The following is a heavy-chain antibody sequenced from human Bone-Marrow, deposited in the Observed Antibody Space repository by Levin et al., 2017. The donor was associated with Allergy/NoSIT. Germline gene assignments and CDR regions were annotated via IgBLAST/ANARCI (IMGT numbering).Heavy chain of an antibody. CDR3: ARDLSDSTPSLFLDY. V-gene: IGHV3-48*02. J-gene: IGHJ4*02. Sequence: GESLKISCSASGFSFNDNSMNWVRQAPGKGLEWLSYISSSSSIIYTSDSVKGRFTISRDNVKNSVYLQMNSLRDEDTAVYYCARDLSDSTPSLFLDYWGQGILVTVSS. CDR1: GFSFNDNS. CDR2: ISSSSSII. D-gene: IGHD3-22*01.